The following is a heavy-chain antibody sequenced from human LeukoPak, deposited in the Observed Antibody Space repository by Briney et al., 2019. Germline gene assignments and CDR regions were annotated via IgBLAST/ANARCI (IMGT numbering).Heavy chain of an antibody. D-gene: IGHD3-22*01. CDR1: GFKFKTYW. J-gene: IGHJ6*02. V-gene: IGHV3-7*01. CDR3: ARDTTYYYDSSGYYYYYYYYGMDV. Sequence: GSLKLSCAASGFKFKTYWMTWVRQAPGKGLEWVASIKEDGSEKHYVDSVKGRFTISRDNAKNSLYLQMNSLRAEDTAVYYCARDTTYYYDSSGYYYYYYYYGMDVWGLGTTVTVSS. CDR2: IKEDGSEK.